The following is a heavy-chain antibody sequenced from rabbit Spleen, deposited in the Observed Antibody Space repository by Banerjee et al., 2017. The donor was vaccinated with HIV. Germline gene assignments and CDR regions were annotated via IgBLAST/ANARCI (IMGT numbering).Heavy chain of an antibody. D-gene: IGHD7-1*01. J-gene: IGHJ4*01. CDR2: IYLSSAST. Sequence: QSLEVSGGGLVKPEKSMTLTCKASVFSFSDRDVMCLVRQAPGKGLELIGCIYLSSASTWYASWVNGRFTISRSTSLNTVDLKMTSLTAADTATYFCARFYAGYGDFGYAAMWGQGTLVTVS. V-gene: IGHV1S43*01. CDR3: ARFYAGYGDFGYAAM. CDR1: VFSFSDRDV.